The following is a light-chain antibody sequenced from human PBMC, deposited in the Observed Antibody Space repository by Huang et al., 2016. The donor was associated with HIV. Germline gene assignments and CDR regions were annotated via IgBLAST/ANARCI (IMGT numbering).Light chain of an antibody. CDR1: QPVLYSLNKKNY. V-gene: IGKV4-1*01. Sequence: DIVMTQSPDSLAVSPGERATINCKSSQPVLYSLNKKNYLAWFQQKPGRPPKWLIYWATTRESGVPDRFSGSGSGTDFTLTSNNLQAEDVAVYFCLQYYSVPQTFGHGTKVEIK. CDR2: WAT. CDR3: LQYYSVPQT. J-gene: IGKJ1*01.